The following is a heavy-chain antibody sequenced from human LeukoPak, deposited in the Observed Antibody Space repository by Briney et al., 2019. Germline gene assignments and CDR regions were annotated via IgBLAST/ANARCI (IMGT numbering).Heavy chain of an antibody. Sequence: GGSLRLSCAASGFTFSSYGMHWVRQAPGKGLEWVAVIWYDGSNKYYADSVKGRFTISRDNSKNTLYLQMNSLRAEDTAVYYCAKAATRDDYGDYYYYYMDVWGKGTTVTVSS. J-gene: IGHJ6*03. CDR1: GFTFSSYG. V-gene: IGHV3-33*06. CDR3: AKAATRDDYGDYYYYYMDV. CDR2: IWYDGSNK. D-gene: IGHD4-17*01.